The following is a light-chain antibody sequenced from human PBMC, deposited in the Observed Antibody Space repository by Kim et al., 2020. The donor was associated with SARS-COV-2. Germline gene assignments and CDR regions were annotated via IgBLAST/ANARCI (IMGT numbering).Light chain of an antibody. V-gene: IGLV3-19*01. J-gene: IGLJ3*02. CDR1: SLRSYY. CDR2: DKN. CDR3: NSRESGVNHVV. Sequence: ALSKPVRITCQGDSLRSYYASWYQQKPGQAPLLVIYDKNNRPSGIPDRFSGSSSGNTASLTITGAQAEDEADYYCNSRESGVNHVVFGGGTKLTVL.